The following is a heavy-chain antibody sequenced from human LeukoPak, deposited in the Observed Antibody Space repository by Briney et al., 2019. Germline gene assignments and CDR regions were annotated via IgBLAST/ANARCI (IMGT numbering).Heavy chain of an antibody. J-gene: IGHJ3*02. CDR2: IKVDGSEK. CDR1: GFTFSVYW. V-gene: IGHV3-7*01. D-gene: IGHD5-12*01. CDR3: AKPGGPGYGDAFDI. Sequence: GGSLRLSCAASGFTFSVYWMNWVRQAPGKGLEWVANIKVDGSEKYYKDSVKGRFTISRDNAKNSLYLQMNSLRAEDTAVYYCAKPGGPGYGDAFDIWGQGTMVTVSS.